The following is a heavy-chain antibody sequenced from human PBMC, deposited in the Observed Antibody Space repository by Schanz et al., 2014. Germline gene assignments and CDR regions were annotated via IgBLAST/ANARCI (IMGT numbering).Heavy chain of an antibody. J-gene: IGHJ6*01. Sequence: EVQLVESGGGLVKPGGSLRLSCTASRIIFGTYSMNWIRQTPKGLEWVSSINSRSNFIYYADSVKGRFTISRDNAKNSLYRQMNSLRAEDTAVYYCVKDPDKYNWNDVEGMDVWGPGTTVTVSS. D-gene: IGHD1-1*01. V-gene: IGHV3-21*04. CDR1: RIIFGTYS. CDR2: INSRSNFI. CDR3: VKDPDKYNWNDVEGMDV.